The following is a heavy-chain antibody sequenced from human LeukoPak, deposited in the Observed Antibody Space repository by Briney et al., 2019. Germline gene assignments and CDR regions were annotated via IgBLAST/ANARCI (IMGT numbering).Heavy chain of an antibody. Sequence: GGSLRLSCEGSGFTFSNYWMGWVRQAPGKGLEWVANIKQDGSEKYYVDSVKGRFTISRDNAKNSIYLQMNSLRVEDTAVYYCAREPSFEYWGQGTLVTVSS. CDR1: GFTFSNYW. CDR3: AREPSFEY. V-gene: IGHV3-7*01. CDR2: IKQDGSEK. J-gene: IGHJ4*02.